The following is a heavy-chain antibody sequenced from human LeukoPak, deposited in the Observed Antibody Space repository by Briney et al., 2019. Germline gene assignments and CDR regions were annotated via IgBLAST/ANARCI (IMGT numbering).Heavy chain of an antibody. Sequence: PSETLSLTCTVSGGSISNYYWSWIRQAPGKGLEWVGSIYYSGSTNYNPSLKSRVTISVDTSKNQFSLKLSSVTAADTAVYYCARETGFYYFDYWGQGTLVTVSS. CDR2: IYYSGST. V-gene: IGHV4-59*12. J-gene: IGHJ4*02. CDR3: ARETGFYYFDY. D-gene: IGHD3-3*01. CDR1: GGSISNYY.